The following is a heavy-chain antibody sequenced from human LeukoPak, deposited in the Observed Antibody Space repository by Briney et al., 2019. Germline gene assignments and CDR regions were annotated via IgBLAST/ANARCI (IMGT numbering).Heavy chain of an antibody. CDR1: GGSISSYS. V-gene: IGHV4-59*01. CDR3: ARAPRPIVGGLQYAPDAFDV. J-gene: IGHJ3*01. CDR2: IYYSGST. Sequence: SETLSLTCTVSGGSISSYSWSWIRQPPGKGLEWIGYIYYSGSTNYNPSLKSRVTISVDTSKNQFSLRLSSVTAADTAVYYCARAPRPIVGGLQYAPDAFDVWGQGTMVTVSS. D-gene: IGHD2-21*01.